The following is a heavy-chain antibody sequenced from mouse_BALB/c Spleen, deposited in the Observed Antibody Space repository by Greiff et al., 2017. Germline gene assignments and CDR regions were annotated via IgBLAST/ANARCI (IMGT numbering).Heavy chain of an antibody. CDR2: ISSGGSYT. J-gene: IGHJ4*01. CDR1: GFTFSSYG. V-gene: IGHV5-6*01. CDR3: ARQNYYYAMDY. Sequence: EVNVVESGGDLVKPGGSLKLSCAASGFTFSSYGMSWVRQTPDKRLEWVATISSGGSYTYYPDSVKGRFTISRDNAKNTLYLQMSSLKSEDTAMYYCARQNYYYAMDYWGQGTSVTVSS.